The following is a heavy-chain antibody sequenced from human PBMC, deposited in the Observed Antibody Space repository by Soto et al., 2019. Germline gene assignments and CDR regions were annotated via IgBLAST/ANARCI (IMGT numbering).Heavy chain of an antibody. J-gene: IGHJ6*02. D-gene: IGHD6-6*01. CDR1: GYTFTSYG. CDR3: ARDGGAAPPTYGMDV. CDR2: ISAYNGNT. Sequence: ASVKASCKSSGYTFTSYGISWVRQAPGQGLEWMGWISAYNGNTNYAQKLQGRVTMTTDTSTSTAYMELRSLRSDDTAVYYCARDGGAAPPTYGMDVWGQGTTVTVSS. V-gene: IGHV1-18*01.